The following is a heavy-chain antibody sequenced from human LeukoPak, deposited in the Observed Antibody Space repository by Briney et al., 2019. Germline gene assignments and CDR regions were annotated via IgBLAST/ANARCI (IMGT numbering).Heavy chain of an antibody. J-gene: IGHJ4*02. CDR2: ISYDGSNK. CDR1: GFTFSSYG. D-gene: IGHD6-25*01. CDR3: ARDFRIAANDGGN. V-gene: IGHV3-30*03. Sequence: GGSLRLSCAASGFTFSSYGMHWVRQAPGKGLEWVAVISYDGSNKYYADSVKGRFTISRDNAKNSLYLQMNSLRAEDTAVYYCARDFRIAANDGGNWGQGTLVTVSS.